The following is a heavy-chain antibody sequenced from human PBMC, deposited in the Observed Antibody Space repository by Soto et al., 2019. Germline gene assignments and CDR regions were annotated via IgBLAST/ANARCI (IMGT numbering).Heavy chain of an antibody. CDR1: GYTFTSYG. Sequence: QVQLVQSGAEVKKPGASVKVSCKASGYTFTSYGISWVRQAPGQGLEWMGWISAYNGNTNYAQKLQGRVTMTTDPSTSTAYMALRSLRSDDTAVYYCARDWVVVVAANYFDYWGQGTLFTVSS. CDR3: ARDWVVVVAANYFDY. J-gene: IGHJ4*02. CDR2: ISAYNGNT. D-gene: IGHD2-15*01. V-gene: IGHV1-18*01.